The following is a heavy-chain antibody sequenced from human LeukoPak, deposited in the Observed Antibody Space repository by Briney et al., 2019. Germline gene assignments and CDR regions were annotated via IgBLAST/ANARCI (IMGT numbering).Heavy chain of an antibody. CDR2: IWYDESKK. V-gene: IGHV3-33*01. CDR1: GFTFRNYG. J-gene: IGHJ4*02. D-gene: IGHD2-2*01. Sequence: GRSLRLSCETSGFTFRNYGMHWVRQAPGKGLDWVAVIWYDESKKYYADSVKGRFTISRDISKNTLYLQMNSLRAEDTAVYYCARDDCSTTICLAYWGQGTLVSVSS. CDR3: ARDDCSTTICLAY.